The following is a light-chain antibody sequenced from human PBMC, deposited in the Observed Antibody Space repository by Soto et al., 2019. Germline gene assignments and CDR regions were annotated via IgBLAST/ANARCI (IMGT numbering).Light chain of an antibody. V-gene: IGLV4-69*01. CDR2: LNSDGSH. J-gene: IGLJ2*01. Sequence: QSVLTQSPSASASLGASVKLTCTLSSGHSSYAIAWHQQQPEKGPRHLMKLNSDGSHSKGDGIPDRFSGSSSGAERYLTISSLQSGDEADYYCQTWGTGIRVFGGGTKLTVL. CDR3: QTWGTGIRV. CDR1: SGHSSYA.